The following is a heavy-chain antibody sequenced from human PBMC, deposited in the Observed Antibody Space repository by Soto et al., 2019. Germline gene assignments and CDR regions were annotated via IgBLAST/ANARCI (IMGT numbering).Heavy chain of an antibody. J-gene: IGHJ4*02. V-gene: IGHV1-18*01. CDR1: GYTFTSYG. D-gene: IGHD1-26*01. Sequence: ASVKVSCKASGYTFTSYGISWVRQAPGQGLEWMGRISAYNGNTNYAQKLQGRVTMTTDTSTSTAYMELSRLRSDDTAVYYCATQRSEWELSFDYWGQGTLVTVSS. CDR3: ATQRSEWELSFDY. CDR2: ISAYNGNT.